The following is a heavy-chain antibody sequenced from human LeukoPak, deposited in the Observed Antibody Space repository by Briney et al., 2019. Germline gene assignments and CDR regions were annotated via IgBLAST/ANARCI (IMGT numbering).Heavy chain of an antibody. CDR1: GGTFSSYA. D-gene: IGHD6-13*01. CDR3: ARKRAGVYFDY. Sequence: ASVKVSCKASGGTFSSYAISWVRQAPGQGLEWMGGIISIFGTANYAQKFQGRVTITADKSTSTAYMELSSLRSEDTAVYYCARKRAGVYFDYWGQGTLVTVSS. J-gene: IGHJ4*02. CDR2: IISIFGTA. V-gene: IGHV1-69*06.